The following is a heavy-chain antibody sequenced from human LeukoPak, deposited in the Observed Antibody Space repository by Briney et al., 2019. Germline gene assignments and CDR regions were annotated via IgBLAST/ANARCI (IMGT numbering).Heavy chain of an antibody. CDR1: GFTFSSYS. CDR2: ISSSSSYI. D-gene: IGHD1-26*01. V-gene: IGHV3-21*01. CDR3: ARDGVGATPFDY. J-gene: IGHJ4*02. Sequence: GGSLRLSCAASGFTFSSYSMNWVRQAPGKGLEWVSSISSSSSYIYYADSVKGRFTISRDNAKNSLYPQMNSLRAEDTAVYYCARDGVGATPFDYWGQGTLVTVSS.